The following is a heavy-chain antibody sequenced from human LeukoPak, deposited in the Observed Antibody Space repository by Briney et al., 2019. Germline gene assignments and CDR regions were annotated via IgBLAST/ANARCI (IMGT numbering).Heavy chain of an antibody. CDR2: IYPGDSET. CDR1: GYSFTSHW. J-gene: IGHJ3*02. CDR3: ARRYYYDSSGYYLAHDAFDI. D-gene: IGHD3-22*01. V-gene: IGHV5-51*01. Sequence: GESLKISCKGSGYSFTSHWIGWVRQMPGKGLEWMGIIYPGDSETRYSPSFQGQVTISADKSISTAYLQWSSLKASDTAMYYCARRYYYDSSGYYLAHDAFDIWGQGSMVTVSS.